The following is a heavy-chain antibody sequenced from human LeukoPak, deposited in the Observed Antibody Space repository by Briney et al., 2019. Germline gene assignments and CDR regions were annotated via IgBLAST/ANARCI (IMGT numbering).Heavy chain of an antibody. Sequence: PGGSLRLSCAASGFTFSSFDMHWVRQPTGQGLEWVSTIGTASDTYYPGSVEGRFTLSRDNAKNSLYLQMNSPTAGDTAVYYCARGPTRGKYYYMDVWGKGTTVTVSS. D-gene: IGHD1-1*01. CDR3: ARGPTRGKYYYMDV. CDR2: IGTASDT. J-gene: IGHJ6*03. V-gene: IGHV3-13*01. CDR1: GFTFSSFD.